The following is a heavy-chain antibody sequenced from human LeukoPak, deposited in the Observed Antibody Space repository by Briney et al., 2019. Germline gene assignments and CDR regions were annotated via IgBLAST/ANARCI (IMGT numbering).Heavy chain of an antibody. CDR3: ARDTDDFQGLDI. CDR1: GFTFSSYE. D-gene: IGHD3-3*01. Sequence: PGGSLRLSCAASGFTFSSYEMNWVRQAQGKGLEWVANINLDGNGRLYVDSVKGRFTISRDNNKKSAYLQMNSLRAEDTAVYYCARDTDDFQGLDIWGQGTRVTVSS. CDR2: INLDGNGR. V-gene: IGHV3-7*01. J-gene: IGHJ3*02.